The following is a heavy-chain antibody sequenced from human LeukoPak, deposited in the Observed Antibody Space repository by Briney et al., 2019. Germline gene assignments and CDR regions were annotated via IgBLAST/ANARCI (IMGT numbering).Heavy chain of an antibody. CDR2: INPYNGNT. J-gene: IGHJ4*02. CDR1: GYTFSSSG. V-gene: IGHV1-18*01. CDR3: ARGVAGHYYFDY. Sequence: ASVKVSCKASGYTFSSSGINWVRQAPGQGLEWMGWINPYNGNTNSAQKLQGRVTMTTDTSTSTAYMELRSLTSDDTAVYYCARGVAGHYYFDYWGQGTLVTVSS. D-gene: IGHD6-19*01.